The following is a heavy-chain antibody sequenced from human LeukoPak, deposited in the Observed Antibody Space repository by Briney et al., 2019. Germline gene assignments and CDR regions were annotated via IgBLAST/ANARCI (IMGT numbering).Heavy chain of an antibody. CDR3: ARPYYDSSGYYSYYFDY. J-gene: IGHJ4*02. Sequence: GGSLRLSCAASGFTFSSYEMNWVRQAPGKGLEWVSYISISGSTIYYADSVKGRFTISRDNAKNSLYLQMNSLRAEDTAVYYCARPYYDSSGYYSYYFDYWGQGTLVTVSS. CDR2: ISISGSTI. D-gene: IGHD3-22*01. V-gene: IGHV3-48*03. CDR1: GFTFSSYE.